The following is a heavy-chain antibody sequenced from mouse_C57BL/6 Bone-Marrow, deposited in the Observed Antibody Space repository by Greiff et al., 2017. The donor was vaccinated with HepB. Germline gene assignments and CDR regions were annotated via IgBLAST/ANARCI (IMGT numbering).Heavy chain of an antibody. CDR1: GFTFSDYY. J-gene: IGHJ3*01. CDR3: ARGRAYYSNYGSSWFAY. CDR2: INYDGSST. V-gene: IGHV5-16*01. D-gene: IGHD2-5*01. Sequence: EVNVVESEGGLVQPGSSMKLSCTASGFTFSDYYMAWVRQVPEKGLEWVANINYDGSSTYYLDSLKSRFIISRDNAKNILYLQMSSLKSEDTATYYCARGRAYYSNYGSSWFAYWGQGTLVTVSA.